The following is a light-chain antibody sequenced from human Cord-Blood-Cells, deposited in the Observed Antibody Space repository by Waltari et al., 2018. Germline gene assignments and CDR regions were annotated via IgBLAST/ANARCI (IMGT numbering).Light chain of an antibody. Sequence: SYELTQPPSVSVSPGQTASITCSGEKLGDKYACWYQQKPGQSPVLVIYQDSKRPSGIPERFSGSNSGNTATLTISWTQAMDEADYYCQAWDSSTAVFGTGTKVTVL. V-gene: IGLV3-1*01. CDR2: QDS. CDR3: QAWDSSTAV. J-gene: IGLJ1*01. CDR1: KLGDKY.